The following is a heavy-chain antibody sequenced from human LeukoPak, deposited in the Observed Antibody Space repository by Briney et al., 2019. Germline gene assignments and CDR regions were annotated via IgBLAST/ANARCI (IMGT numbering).Heavy chain of an antibody. CDR1: GFTFSSYW. CDR2: INRDGSTT. D-gene: IGHD2-15*01. J-gene: IGHJ3*02. V-gene: IGHV3-74*01. CDR3: ARDIGGAFDI. Sequence: GGSLRLSCAGSGFTFSSYWMHWVRQAPGKGLVWVSRINRDGSTTNYAASEKGRFTISRDNAKNTLYLQMNSLRGEDTAVYYCARDIGGAFDIWGQGTMVTVSS.